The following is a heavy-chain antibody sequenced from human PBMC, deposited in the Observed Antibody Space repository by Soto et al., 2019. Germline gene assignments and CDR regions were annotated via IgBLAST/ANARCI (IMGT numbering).Heavy chain of an antibody. V-gene: IGHV3-7*01. J-gene: IGHJ1*01. CDR2: IKQDGSET. CDR1: GFPFSNYW. Sequence: DVQLVESGGGLVQPGGSLRLSCAASGFPFSNYWMTWVRQAPGKGLEWVANIKQDGSETYYVDSVKGRFTISRDNAKNSLYLKMNSLRAEDTAVYYCAVPTTVTTSGAEYFQHWGQGTPVTVSS. D-gene: IGHD4-17*01. CDR3: AVPTTVTTSGAEYFQH.